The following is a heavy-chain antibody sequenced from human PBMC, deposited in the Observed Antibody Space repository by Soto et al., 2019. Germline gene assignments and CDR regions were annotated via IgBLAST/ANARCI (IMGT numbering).Heavy chain of an antibody. V-gene: IGHV4-59*12. CDR1: GRSISRYY. CDR2: IYHTGTT. CDR3: ARELLMLRGAGGMDV. D-gene: IGHD3-10*01. J-gene: IGHJ6*02. Sequence: SETLSLTCTDSGRSISRYYRSWIRQPPGKGLEWIGYIYHTGTTYYNPSLQSRLTISLDRSKTHFSLRLTSVTAAATAVYFCARELLMLRGAGGMDVWGQGTTVTVSS.